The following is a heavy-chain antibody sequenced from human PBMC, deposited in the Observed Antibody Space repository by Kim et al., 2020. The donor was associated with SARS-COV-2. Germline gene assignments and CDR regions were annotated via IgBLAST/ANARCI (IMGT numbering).Heavy chain of an antibody. V-gene: IGHV4-59*13. J-gene: IGHJ6*02. CDR1: GGSISSYY. D-gene: IGHD3-22*01. CDR2: IYYSGST. Sequence: SETLSLTCTVSGGSISSYYWSWIRQPPGKGLEWIGYIYYSGSTNYNPSLKSRVTISVDTSKNQFSLKLSSVTAADTAVYYCARDRGSSGYYYLRPYGMDVWGQGTTVTVSS. CDR3: ARDRGSSGYYYLRPYGMDV.